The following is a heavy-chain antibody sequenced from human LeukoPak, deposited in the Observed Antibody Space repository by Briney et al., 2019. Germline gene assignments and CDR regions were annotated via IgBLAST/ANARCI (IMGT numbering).Heavy chain of an antibody. J-gene: IGHJ1*01. Sequence: SETLSLTCTVSGGSLSSYYWSWIRQPPGKGLEGIGYIYYTGSTNYNLSLKSRVTISVDTSKNQFSLKLSSVTAADTAVYYCAGFGELFAEYFQHWGQGTLVTVSS. V-gene: IGHV4-59*08. D-gene: IGHD3-10*01. CDR1: GGSLSSYY. CDR3: AGFGELFAEYFQH. CDR2: IYYTGST.